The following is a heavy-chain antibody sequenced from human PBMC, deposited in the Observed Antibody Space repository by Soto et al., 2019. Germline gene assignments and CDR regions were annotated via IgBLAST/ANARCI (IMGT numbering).Heavy chain of an antibody. CDR1: GFTFSSYS. CDR2: ISSSRYI. J-gene: IGHJ6*02. V-gene: IGHV3-21*01. CDR3: ARDRLVAATSAPPYCYYGMDV. D-gene: IGHD2-15*01. Sequence: RLSCATSGFTFSSYSMNWVRQAPGMGLEWVSSISSSRYIYYADSVRGRFTISRDNAKNSLYLQINSLRAEDTAVYYCARDRLVAATSAPPYCYYGMDVWGQGTTVTVSS.